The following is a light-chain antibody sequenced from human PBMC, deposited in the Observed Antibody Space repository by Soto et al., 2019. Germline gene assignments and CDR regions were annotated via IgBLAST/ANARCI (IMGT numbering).Light chain of an antibody. CDR1: SSDVENYKL. CDR2: EVT. CDR3: CSSVGSYV. Sequence: QSVLNQPPSVSGPPGQSVTISCTANSSDVENYKLVSWYQQHPGKAPKLIIYEVTKRPSGVSNRFSGSKSANTASLTISGLQPEDEADYYCCSSVGSYVFGTGTKVTVL. J-gene: IGLJ1*01. V-gene: IGLV2-23*02.